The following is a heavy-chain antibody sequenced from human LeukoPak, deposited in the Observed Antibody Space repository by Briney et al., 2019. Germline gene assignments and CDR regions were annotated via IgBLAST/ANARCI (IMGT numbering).Heavy chain of an antibody. CDR3: AIDKRCSGGSCHYNWFDP. V-gene: IGHV1-24*01. CDR2: SDPENGET. CDR1: GYTLTEIS. J-gene: IGHJ5*02. D-gene: IGHD2-15*01. Sequence: VASVKISCKVSGYTLTEISIHWVRQAPGKGLEWMGGSDPENGETIYAQKFQGRVTMTEDTSADAAYMELSSLRSEDTAVYYCAIDKRCSGGSCHYNWFDPWGQGTLVTVSS.